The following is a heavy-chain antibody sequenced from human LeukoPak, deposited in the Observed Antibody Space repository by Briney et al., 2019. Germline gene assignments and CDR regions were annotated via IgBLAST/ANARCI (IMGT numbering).Heavy chain of an antibody. CDR2: ISAYNGNT. CDR1: GYTFPSYG. J-gene: IGHJ3*02. V-gene: IGHV1-18*01. Sequence: GASVKVSCKASGYTFPSYGISWVRQAPGQGLEWMGWISAYNGNTNYAQKLQGRVTMTTDTSTSTAYMELRSLRSDDTAVYYCARTWADPWELQDAFDIWGQGTMVTVSS. CDR3: ARTWADPWELQDAFDI. D-gene: IGHD1-26*01.